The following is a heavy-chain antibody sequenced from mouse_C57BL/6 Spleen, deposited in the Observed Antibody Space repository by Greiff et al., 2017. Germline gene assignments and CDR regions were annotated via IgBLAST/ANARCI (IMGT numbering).Heavy chain of an antibody. V-gene: IGHV1-64*01. CDR2: IHPNSGST. Sequence: QVQLQQPGAELVKPGASVKLSCKASGYTFTSYWMHWVKPRPGQGLEWIGMIHPNSGSTNYTEKFKSKATLTVDKSSSTAYMQLSSLTSEDSAVYYCARSEIYYGNYGFAYWGQGTLVTVSA. D-gene: IGHD2-1*01. CDR1: GYTFTSYW. CDR3: ARSEIYYGNYGFAY. J-gene: IGHJ3*01.